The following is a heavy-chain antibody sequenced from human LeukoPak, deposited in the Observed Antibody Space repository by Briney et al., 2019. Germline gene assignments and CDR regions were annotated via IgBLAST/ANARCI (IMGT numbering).Heavy chain of an antibody. V-gene: IGHV3-33*08. J-gene: IGHJ4*02. D-gene: IGHD2-2*01. Sequence: GGSLRLSCAASGFTFSSYAMHWVRQAPGKGLEWVAAIWYDGSKTSYTDSVKGRFTVSRDISKNTVYLQMNGLKAEDTAVYYCARDDCSTTPCYAYWGQGTLVTVSS. CDR3: ARDDCSTTPCYAY. CDR1: GFTFSSYA. CDR2: IWYDGSKT.